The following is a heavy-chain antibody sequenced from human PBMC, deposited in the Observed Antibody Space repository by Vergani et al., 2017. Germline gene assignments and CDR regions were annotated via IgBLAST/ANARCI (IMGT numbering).Heavy chain of an antibody. CDR3: ARDGYSSGSSWSWFDP. Sequence: QVQLQESGPGLVKPSQTLSLTCTVSGGSISSGSYYWSWIRQPAGKGLEWIGRSYTSGSTNYNPTLKSRVTISVDTSKNQFSLKLSSVTAADTAVYYCARDGYSSGSSWSWFDPWGQGTLVTVSS. D-gene: IGHD6-19*01. J-gene: IGHJ5*02. V-gene: IGHV4-61*02. CDR1: GGSISSGSYY. CDR2: SYTSGST.